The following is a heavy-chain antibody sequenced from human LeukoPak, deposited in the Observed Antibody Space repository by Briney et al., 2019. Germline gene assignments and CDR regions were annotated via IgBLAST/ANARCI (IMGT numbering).Heavy chain of an antibody. CDR3: ARVVGATGGCDY. CDR2: INHSGST. Sequence: KTSETLSLTCAVYGGSFSGYYWSWIRQPPGKGLEWIGEINHSGSTNYNPSLKSRVTISVDTSKNQFSLKLSSVTAADTAVYYCARVVGATGGCDYWGQGTLVTVSS. D-gene: IGHD1-26*01. V-gene: IGHV4-34*01. J-gene: IGHJ4*02. CDR1: GGSFSGYY.